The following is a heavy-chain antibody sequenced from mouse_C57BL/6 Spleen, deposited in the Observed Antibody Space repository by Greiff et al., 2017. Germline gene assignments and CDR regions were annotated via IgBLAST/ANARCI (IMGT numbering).Heavy chain of an antibody. J-gene: IGHJ4*01. CDR2: IDPNSGGT. CDR1: GYTFTSFW. V-gene: IGHV1-72*01. CDR3: ARSLTGTYYYAMDY. D-gene: IGHD4-1*01. Sequence: QVQLQQSGAELVKPGTSVKLSCKASGYTFTSFWMHWVKQRPGRGLEWIGRIDPNSGGTKYNEKFKSKATLTVDKPSSTAYMQLSSLTSEDSAVYYSARSLTGTYYYAMDYWGQGTSVTVSS.